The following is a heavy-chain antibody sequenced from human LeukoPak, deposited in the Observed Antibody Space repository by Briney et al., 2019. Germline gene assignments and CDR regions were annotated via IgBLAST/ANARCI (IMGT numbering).Heavy chain of an antibody. V-gene: IGHV3-23*01. D-gene: IGHD1-1*01. Sequence: PGGSLSLSCAASGFSFSAYPMGWVRQAPGKGLQWLSGISASGDVTFHADRVKGRFAISRDNSKNTLYLQMTGLRAGDTAEYYCAKSLFTSATGTGRAFHIWGQGTMVTVSS. CDR2: ISASGDVT. J-gene: IGHJ3*02. CDR1: GFSFSAYP. CDR3: AKSLFTSATGTGRAFHI.